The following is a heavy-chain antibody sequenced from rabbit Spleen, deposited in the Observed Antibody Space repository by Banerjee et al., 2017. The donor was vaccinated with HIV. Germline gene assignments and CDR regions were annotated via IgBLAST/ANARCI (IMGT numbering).Heavy chain of an antibody. V-gene: IGHV1S39*01. CDR3: ARDTTTNVFGYGYGFSL. CDR1: GFDFSNYG. Sequence: QEQLVESGGGLVQPGGSLKLSCKASGFDFSNYGVSWVRQAPGKGLEWIGYIDLLFGTTYYASWAKGRFTISKTSSTTVTLRMTSLTAADTATYFCARDTTTNVFGYGYGFSLWGPGTLVTVS. CDR2: IDLLFGTT. D-gene: IGHD3-1*01. J-gene: IGHJ4*01.